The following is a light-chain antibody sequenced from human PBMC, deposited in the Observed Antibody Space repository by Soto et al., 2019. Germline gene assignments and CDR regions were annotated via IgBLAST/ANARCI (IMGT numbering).Light chain of an antibody. CDR3: SSYSTTTSPQWV. Sequence: QSALTQPASVSGSPGQSITISCTGTSSDVGGYNFVSWYQQHPGRAPTLVIYKVSDRPSGVSSRFSASKSGNTASLTISGLQAEDEADYYCSSYSTTTSPQWVFGGGTQLTVL. V-gene: IGLV2-14*01. CDR1: SSDVGGYNF. J-gene: IGLJ3*02. CDR2: KVS.